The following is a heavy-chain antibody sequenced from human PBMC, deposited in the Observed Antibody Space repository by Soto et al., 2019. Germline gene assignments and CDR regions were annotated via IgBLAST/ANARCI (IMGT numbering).Heavy chain of an antibody. Sequence: QVQLVESGGGVVQPGRSLRLTCAASGFTFSSSGMHWVRQAPGKGLEWVALIAYDGSKTYYGDSVRVRFTISRDNSENTLFLQMNSLRAEDTAVYYCARWVGGSMFDNSGKYDSWGQGTLVTVSS. CDR1: GFTFSSSG. V-gene: IGHV3-30*03. D-gene: IGHD3-22*01. CDR2: IAYDGSKT. CDR3: ARWVGGSMFDNSGKYDS. J-gene: IGHJ5*01.